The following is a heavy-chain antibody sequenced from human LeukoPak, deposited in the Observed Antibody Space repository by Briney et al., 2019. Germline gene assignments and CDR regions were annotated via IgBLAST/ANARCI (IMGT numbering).Heavy chain of an antibody. CDR3: ARDRGRGSGSYYRYFDY. Sequence: SGTLSLTCAVSGGSISSSNWWRWVRQPPGKGLEWIGEIYHSGSTNYNPSLKSRVTISVDKPKNQFSLKLSSVTAADMAVYYCARDRGRGSGSYYRYFDYWGQGTLVTVSS. D-gene: IGHD3-10*01. J-gene: IGHJ4*02. V-gene: IGHV4-4*02. CDR2: IYHSGST. CDR1: GGSISSSNW.